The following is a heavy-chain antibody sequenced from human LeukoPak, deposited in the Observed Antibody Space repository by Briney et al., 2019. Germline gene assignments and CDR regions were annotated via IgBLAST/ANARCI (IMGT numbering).Heavy chain of an antibody. CDR1: GFSFSSYG. D-gene: IGHD5-12*01. J-gene: IGHJ4*02. V-gene: IGHV3-30*18. Sequence: GGSLRLSCAASGFSFSSYGMFWVRQAPGKGLEWVAVISYDGSNKYYADSVKGRFTISRDNYKNTLYLQMNSLGTEDKAVDCCTKYHGYGAYDCPYYWGQGTLVTVSS. CDR2: ISYDGSNK. CDR3: TKYHGYGAYDCPYY.